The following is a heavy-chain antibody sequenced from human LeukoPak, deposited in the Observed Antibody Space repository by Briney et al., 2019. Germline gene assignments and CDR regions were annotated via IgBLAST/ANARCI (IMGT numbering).Heavy chain of an antibody. D-gene: IGHD3-10*01. V-gene: IGHV3-30*18. CDR2: ISSDGSIQ. J-gene: IGHJ5*02. CDR3: TKEGLGSGSHFSGWFDP. CDR1: GFTFSSYG. Sequence: PGGSLRLSCAASGFTFSSYGMHWVRQAPGKGLEWLAVISSDGSIQYYADSVKGRFIISRDPYKNTLYLQMTSLRAEDTAVYYCTKEGLGSGSHFSGWFDPWGQGTLVTVSS.